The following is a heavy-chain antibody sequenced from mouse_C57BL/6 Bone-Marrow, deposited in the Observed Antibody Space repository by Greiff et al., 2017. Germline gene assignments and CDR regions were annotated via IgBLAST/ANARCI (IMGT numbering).Heavy chain of an antibody. CDR2: INPSTGGT. CDR1: GYSFTGYY. CDR3: ARSTTGGGFAY. J-gene: IGHJ3*01. Sequence: VQLQQSGPELVKPGASVKISCKASGYSFTGYYMNWVKQSPEKSLEWIGEINPSTGGTTYNQKFKAKATLTVDKSSSTAYMQLKSLTSEDSAVYYWARSTTGGGFAYWGQGTLVTVSA. V-gene: IGHV1-42*01. D-gene: IGHD1-1*01.